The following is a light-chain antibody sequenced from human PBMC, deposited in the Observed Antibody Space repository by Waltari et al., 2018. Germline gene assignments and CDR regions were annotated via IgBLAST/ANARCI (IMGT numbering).Light chain of an antibody. J-gene: IGLJ1*01. CDR3: CSYAGSSTPHV. CDR2: EGS. V-gene: IGLV2-23*01. CDR1: RSDVGRYNL. Sequence: QSALTQPASVSGSPGQSITISCTGTRSDVGRYNLFSLYQPYPGKAPKLMIYEGSKRPSGVSNRFSGSKSGNTASLTISGLQAEDEADYYCCSYAGSSTPHVFGTGTKVIV.